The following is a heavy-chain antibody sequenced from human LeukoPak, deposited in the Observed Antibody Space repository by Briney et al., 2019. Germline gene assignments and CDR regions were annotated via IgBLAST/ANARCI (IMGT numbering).Heavy chain of an antibody. CDR3: AGGQGWHFDL. V-gene: IGHV3-7*01. CDR1: GVSFSSLW. D-gene: IGHD2-15*01. Sequence: GGSLRLSCAASGVSFSSLWMSWFRQPPGKGLEWVADIKHDASEEHYVASVKGRFSISRDNAKLYLQMNSLRAEDTAVYYCAGGQGWHFDLWGLGTLITVSS. J-gene: IGHJ2*01. CDR2: IKHDASEE.